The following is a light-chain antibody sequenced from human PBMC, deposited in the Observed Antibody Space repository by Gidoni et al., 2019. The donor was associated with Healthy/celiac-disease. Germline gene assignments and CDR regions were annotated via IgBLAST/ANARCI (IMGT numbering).Light chain of an antibody. CDR3: QQYYGSPPRVA. V-gene: IGKV4-1*01. Sequence: PHRFSGSGSGTDFTLTISNLQAEDVAVYYCQQYYGSPPRVAFGPXTKVDIK. J-gene: IGKJ3*01.